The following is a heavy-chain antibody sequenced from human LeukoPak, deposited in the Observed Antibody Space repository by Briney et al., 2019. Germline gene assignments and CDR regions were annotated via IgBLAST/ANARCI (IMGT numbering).Heavy chain of an antibody. V-gene: IGHV4-34*01. J-gene: IGHJ4*02. Sequence: SETLSLTCAVYGGSSSGYYWSWIRQPPGKGLEWIGEINHSGSTNYNPSLKSRVTISVDTSKNQFSLKLSSVTAADTAVYYCARGLAARRYGGNSYYFDYWGQGTLVTVSS. CDR3: ARGLAARRYGGNSYYFDY. D-gene: IGHD4-23*01. CDR1: GGSSSGYY. CDR2: INHSGST.